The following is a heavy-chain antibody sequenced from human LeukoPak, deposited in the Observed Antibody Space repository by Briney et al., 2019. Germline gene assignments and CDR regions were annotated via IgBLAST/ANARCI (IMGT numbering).Heavy chain of an antibody. D-gene: IGHD3-22*01. CDR3: ARGYYYDSSGYPNWFDP. Sequence: ASVKVSCKASGYTFTSYYMHWVRQAPGQGLEWMGIINPSGGSTSYAQKFQGRVTMTRDTSTSTVYMELSSLRSEDTDVYYCARGYYYDSSGYPNWFDPWGQGTLVTVSS. J-gene: IGHJ5*02. CDR2: INPSGGST. CDR1: GYTFTSYY. V-gene: IGHV1-46*03.